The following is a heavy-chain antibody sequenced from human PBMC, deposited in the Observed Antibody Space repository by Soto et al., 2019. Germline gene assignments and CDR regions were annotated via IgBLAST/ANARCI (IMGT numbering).Heavy chain of an antibody. D-gene: IGHD3-3*01. J-gene: IGHJ5*01. V-gene: IGHV5-10-1*01. CDR3: ARSFFDKFDF. Sequence: PGESLKISCKGSGYSFTSYWISWVRQMPGKGLEWMGRIDPSDSYTNYSPSFQGHVTISADKSISTAYLQWSSLKASDTAIYYCARSFFDKFDFWGHGTLVTVSS. CDR1: GYSFTSYW. CDR2: IDPSDSYT.